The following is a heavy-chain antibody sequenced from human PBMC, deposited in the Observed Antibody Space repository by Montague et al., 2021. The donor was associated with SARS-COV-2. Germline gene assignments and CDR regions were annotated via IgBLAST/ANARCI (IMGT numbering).Heavy chain of an antibody. Sequence: SETLSLTCTVSGGSISSETSYWGWIRQPPGKGLEWIGAISYSGGAYYNPSLKSRVTIPVDTSTNQFSLNLTSVTAADTSVYYCARHWWVLLSRDYYYYYGMDVWGQGTMVTVSS. CDR1: GGSISSETSY. V-gene: IGHV4-39*01. CDR2: ISYSGGA. J-gene: IGHJ6*02. D-gene: IGHD2-15*01. CDR3: ARHWWVLLSRDYYYYYGMDV.